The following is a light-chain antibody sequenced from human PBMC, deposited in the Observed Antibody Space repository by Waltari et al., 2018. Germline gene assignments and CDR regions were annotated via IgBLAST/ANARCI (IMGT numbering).Light chain of an antibody. Sequence: HSALTQPPSASGSPGQSVTISCTGTSSDVGGYDYVSWYQQHPGKAPKLIISEVTKRPSGVPYRFAGSKSGNTASLTVSGLQADDEADYYCSSFAGSNNYVFGTGTKVTVL. CDR3: SSFAGSNNYV. V-gene: IGLV2-8*01. CDR2: EVT. CDR1: SSDVGGYDY. J-gene: IGLJ1*01.